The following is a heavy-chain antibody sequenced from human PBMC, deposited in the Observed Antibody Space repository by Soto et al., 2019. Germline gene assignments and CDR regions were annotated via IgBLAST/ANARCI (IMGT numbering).Heavy chain of an antibody. D-gene: IGHD3-10*01. V-gene: IGHV3-48*02. CDR3: ARDRRGVAATARAFDT. CDR2: ISSGGVSI. CDR1: GFPFDMFN. J-gene: IGHJ3*02. Sequence: LRLSCVASGFPFDMFNMKLVRQAPGKGLEWFSYISSGGVSIYYADSVKGRFTISRDNAKNSLYLQMNSPRDEDTAVYYCARDRRGVAATARAFDTWGQGTMVTVSS.